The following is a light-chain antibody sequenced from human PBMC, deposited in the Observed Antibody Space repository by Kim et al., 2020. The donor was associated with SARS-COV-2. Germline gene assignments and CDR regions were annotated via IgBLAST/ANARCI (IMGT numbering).Light chain of an antibody. CDR3: QQYNDWPLLT. CDR1: QSVRNN. Sequence: IVMTQSPATLSVSPGERVTLSCRASQSVRNNLAWYQQRPGQAPRLLIYGASTRATDIPARFSGSGSGTEFTLTIHSLQSEDLAVYYCQQYNDWPLLTFGGGTKVDIK. J-gene: IGKJ4*01. V-gene: IGKV3-15*01. CDR2: GAS.